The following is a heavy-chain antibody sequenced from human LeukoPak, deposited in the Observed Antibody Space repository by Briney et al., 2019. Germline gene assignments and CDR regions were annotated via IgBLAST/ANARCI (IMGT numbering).Heavy chain of an antibody. J-gene: IGHJ6*02. D-gene: IGHD3-22*01. Sequence: ASVKVSCKASGYTFTSYGISWVRQAPGQGLEWMGWISAYNGHTNYAQKLQGRVTMTTDTSTSTAYMELRSLRSDDTAVYYCARGNYYDSSGYHNYYYYGMDVWGQGTTVTVSS. CDR3: ARGNYYDSSGYHNYYYYGMDV. CDR2: ISAYNGHT. CDR1: GYTFTSYG. V-gene: IGHV1-18*01.